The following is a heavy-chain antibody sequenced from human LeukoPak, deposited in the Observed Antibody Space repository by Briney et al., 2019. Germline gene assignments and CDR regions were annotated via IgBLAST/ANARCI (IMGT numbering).Heavy chain of an antibody. D-gene: IGHD1-1*01. CDR2: IYYSGST. CDR1: GGSICSGGYY. J-gene: IGHJ4*02. Sequence: PSQTLSLTCTVSGGSICSGGYYWSWIRQHPGKGLEWIGYIYYSGSTYYNPSLKSRVTISVDTSKNQFSLKLSSVTAADTAVYYCAREVMMTGTTPDWGQGTLVTVSS. V-gene: IGHV4-31*03. CDR3: AREVMMTGTTPD.